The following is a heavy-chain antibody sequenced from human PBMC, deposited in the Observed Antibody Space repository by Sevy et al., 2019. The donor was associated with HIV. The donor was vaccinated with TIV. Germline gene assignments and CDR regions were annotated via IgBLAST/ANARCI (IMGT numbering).Heavy chain of an antibody. CDR3: ARGERELRAFDI. CDR1: GGSISSGGYS. D-gene: IGHD3-10*01. Sequence: SETLSLTCAVSGGSISSGGYSWSWIRQPPGKGLEWIGYIYHSGSTYYNPSLKSRVTISVDRSKNQFALRLSSVTAADTAGYYCARGERELRAFDIWGQGTMVTVSS. CDR2: IYHSGST. J-gene: IGHJ3*02. V-gene: IGHV4-30-2*01.